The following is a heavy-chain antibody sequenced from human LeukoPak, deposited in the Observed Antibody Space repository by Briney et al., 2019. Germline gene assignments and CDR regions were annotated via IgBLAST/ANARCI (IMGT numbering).Heavy chain of an antibody. V-gene: IGHV4-39*07. J-gene: IGHJ4*02. D-gene: IGHD2-15*01. CDR3: AIRDCSGGSCYSVLDY. CDR2: LDYSGTT. Sequence: SETLSLTCTVSGVSISSTKYYWGWIRQPPGKGLEWIGSLDYSGTTYYNPSLKSRVTISLDTSKNQFSLKLASVTAADTAVYYCAIRDCSGGSCYSVLDYWGQGTLVTVSS. CDR1: GVSISSTKYY.